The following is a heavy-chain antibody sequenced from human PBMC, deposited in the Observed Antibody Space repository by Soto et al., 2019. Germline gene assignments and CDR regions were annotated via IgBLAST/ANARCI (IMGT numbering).Heavy chain of an antibody. CDR2: ISYDGSNK. CDR3: ARNKAGAPPYYYYGMDV. D-gene: IGHD6-13*01. V-gene: IGHV3-30-3*01. Sequence: GGSLRLSCAASGFTFSSYAMHWVRQAPGKELEWVAVISYDGSNKYYADSVKGRFTISRDNSKNTLYLQMNSLRAEDTAVYYCARNKAGAPPYYYYGMDVWGQGTTVTVSS. CDR1: GFTFSSYA. J-gene: IGHJ6*02.